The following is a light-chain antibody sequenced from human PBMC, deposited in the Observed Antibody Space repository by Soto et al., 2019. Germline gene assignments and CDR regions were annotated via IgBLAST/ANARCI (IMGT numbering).Light chain of an antibody. CDR2: DAS. V-gene: IGKV3-11*01. CDR3: QQRSNWPGLT. J-gene: IGKJ4*01. Sequence: EIVLTQSRASLSLSPGERATLSCRASQSVSSYLAWYQQKPGQAPRLLIYDASNRATGIPARFSGSGSGTDFTLTISSLEPEDFAVYYCQQRSNWPGLTFGGGTKAEIK. CDR1: QSVSSY.